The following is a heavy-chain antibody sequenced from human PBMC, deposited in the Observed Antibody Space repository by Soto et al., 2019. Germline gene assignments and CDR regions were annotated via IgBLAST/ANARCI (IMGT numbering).Heavy chain of an antibody. V-gene: IGHV4-39*03. D-gene: IGHD6-19*01. CDR1: GGSINSSTYY. J-gene: IGHJ4*02. CDR3: GTAWGIGLATPGP. Sequence: KLQESGPRLVKPSETLSLTCTVSGGSINSSTYYWGWIRQSPGKGLEWLGNIYYSGKTYYSPSRQSGVSIPVGAARDQFALGLSSVTAADTAIYYWGTAWGIGLATPGPWGQGVLVTVAS. CDR2: IYYSGKT.